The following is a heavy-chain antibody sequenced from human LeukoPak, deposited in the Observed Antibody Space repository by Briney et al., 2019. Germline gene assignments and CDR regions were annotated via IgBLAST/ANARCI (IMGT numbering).Heavy chain of an antibody. Sequence: SETLSLTCTVSGGSISSGSYYWSWIRQPAGKGLEWIGRIYTSGSTNYNPSLESRVTISVDTSKNQFSLKLSSVTAADTAVYYCARVGVAVAGAIDYWGQGTLVTVSS. V-gene: IGHV4-61*02. CDR1: GGSISSGSYY. CDR3: ARVGVAVAGAIDY. D-gene: IGHD6-19*01. J-gene: IGHJ4*02. CDR2: IYTSGST.